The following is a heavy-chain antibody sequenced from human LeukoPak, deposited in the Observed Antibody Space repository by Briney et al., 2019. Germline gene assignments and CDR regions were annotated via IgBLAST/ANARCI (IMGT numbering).Heavy chain of an antibody. Sequence: ASVKVSCKASGYTFTDFFIHWVRQAPGQGLEWMGWINPNSGSSNYAQKFQGWVSMTRDTSISTAYMELSRLKSDDTAVYYCARGGHEQQLAAEYFQHWGQGTLVTVSS. D-gene: IGHD6-13*01. CDR1: GYTFTDFF. V-gene: IGHV1-2*04. J-gene: IGHJ1*01. CDR3: ARGGHEQQLAAEYFQH. CDR2: INPNSGSS.